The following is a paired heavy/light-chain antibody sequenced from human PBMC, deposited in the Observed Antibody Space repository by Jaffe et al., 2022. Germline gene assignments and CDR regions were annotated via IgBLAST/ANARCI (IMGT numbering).Heavy chain of an antibody. CDR3: AKGLTVTALRLSDAFDI. CDR2: IWSDGSNE. D-gene: IGHD2-21*02. J-gene: IGHJ3*02. Sequence: QVQLVESGGGVVQPGGSLRLSCAASGFTFSTYGMHWVRQAPGKGLEGVAFIWSDGSNEYYIDSVKGRFTISRDNSKNTLYLQMNSLRADDTAVYYCAKGLTVTALRLSDAFDIWGQGTMVTVSS. CDR1: GFTFSTYG. V-gene: IGHV3-30*02.
Light chain of an antibody. CDR1: QSVLYSSNNKNY. V-gene: IGKV4-1*01. J-gene: IGKJ4*01. CDR3: QQYYGTPPVT. Sequence: DIVMTQSPDSLAVSLGERATINCKSSQSVLYSSNNKNYLAWYQQKPGQPPKLLIYWASTRESGVPDRFSGSGSGTDFTLTISSLQAEDVAVYYCQQYYGTPPVTFGGGTKVEIK. CDR2: WAS.